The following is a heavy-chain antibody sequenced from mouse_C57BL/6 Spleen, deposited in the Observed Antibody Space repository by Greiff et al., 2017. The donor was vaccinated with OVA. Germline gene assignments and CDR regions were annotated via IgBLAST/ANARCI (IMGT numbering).Heavy chain of an antibody. CDR3: ARWGTTTYAMDY. CDR1: GYSFTGYY. J-gene: IGHJ4*01. V-gene: IGHV1-42*01. Sequence: VQLQQSGPELVKPGASVKISCKASGYSFTGYYMNWVKQSPEKSLEWIGEINPSTGGTTYNQKFKAKATLTVDKASSTAYMQLKSLTSEDSAVYYCARWGTTTYAMDYWGQGTSVTVSS. CDR2: INPSTGGT. D-gene: IGHD1-1*01.